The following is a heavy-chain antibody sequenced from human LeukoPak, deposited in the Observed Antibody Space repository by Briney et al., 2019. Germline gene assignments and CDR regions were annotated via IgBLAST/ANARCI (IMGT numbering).Heavy chain of an antibody. CDR3: ARNVRDTGAFDF. V-gene: IGHV1-8*01. D-gene: IGHD5-18*01. CDR1: GYTFTSYD. Sequence: ASVKVSCKASGYTFTSYDINWVRQAPGQGLEWMGWMNPNSDNAGYAQKFQGRVTMTRNPSISTAYMELSSLRSEDTAVYYCARNVRDTGAFDFWGQGTLVTVSS. CDR2: MNPNSDNA. J-gene: IGHJ4*02.